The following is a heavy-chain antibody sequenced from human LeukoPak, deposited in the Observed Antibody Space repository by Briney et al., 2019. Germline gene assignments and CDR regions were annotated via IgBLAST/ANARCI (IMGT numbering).Heavy chain of an antibody. J-gene: IGHJ4*02. CDR2: VDREDGET. V-gene: IGHV1-69-2*01. D-gene: IGHD3-3*01. Sequence: ATVKISCKVSGYTFTDYYMHWVQQAPGKGLEWMGLVDREDGETIYAEKFQGRVTITADTSTDTAYMELSSLRSEDTAVYYCATSSQIFGVVIPPDYWGQGTLVTVSS. CDR3: ATSSQIFGVVIPPDY. CDR1: GYTFTDYY.